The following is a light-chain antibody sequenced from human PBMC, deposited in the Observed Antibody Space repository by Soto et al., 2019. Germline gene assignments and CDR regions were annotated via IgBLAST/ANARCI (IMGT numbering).Light chain of an antibody. V-gene: IGLV2-23*01. Sequence: QSALTQPASVSGTPGQSITLYCTRTNSGVESYNLVSWYQHHPGKAPKLIIYEGSQRPSGVSDRFSGSKSGNTASLTISGLQAEDEADYYCSSYAGAVVFGGGTKLTVL. J-gene: IGLJ2*01. CDR2: EGS. CDR1: NSGVESYNL. CDR3: SSYAGAVV.